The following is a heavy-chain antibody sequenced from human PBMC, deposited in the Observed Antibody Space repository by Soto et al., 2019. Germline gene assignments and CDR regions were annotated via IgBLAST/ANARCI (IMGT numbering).Heavy chain of an antibody. V-gene: IGHV4-39*01. D-gene: IGHD3-10*01. CDR3: ASRHGGLWFGELLYFDY. J-gene: IGHJ4*02. Sequence: SETLSLTCTVSGGSISSSSYYWGWIRQPPGKGLEWIGSIYYSGSTYYNPSLKSRVTISVDTSKNQFSLKLSSVTAADTAVYYCASRHGGLWFGELLYFDYWGQGTLVTVSS. CDR1: GGSISSSSYY. CDR2: IYYSGST.